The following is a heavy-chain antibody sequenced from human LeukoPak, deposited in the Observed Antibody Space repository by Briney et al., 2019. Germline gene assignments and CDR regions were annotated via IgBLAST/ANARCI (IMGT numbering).Heavy chain of an antibody. CDR3: ARLLTYCTGTSCYYMDV. J-gene: IGHJ6*03. D-gene: IGHD2-8*02. Sequence: PSETLSLTCAVSGGSISSYYWSWIRQPPGEGLEWIGYIDTRGSTNYKSSLKSRVTISLDTSKSQFSLKMRSVTAADTAVYFCARLLTYCTGTSCYYMDVWGKGTTVTVSS. CDR1: GGSISSYY. V-gene: IGHV4-4*09. CDR2: IDTRGST.